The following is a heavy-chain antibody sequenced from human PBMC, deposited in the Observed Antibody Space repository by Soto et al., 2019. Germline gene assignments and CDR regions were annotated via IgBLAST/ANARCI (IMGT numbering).Heavy chain of an antibody. CDR1: GFVFSASA. CDR2: IRSEAHSYAT. J-gene: IGHJ4*02. V-gene: IGHV3-73*01. Sequence: GGSLRLSCAASGFVFSASAMHWVRQAPGKRPEWVGRIRSEAHSYATGYSASLKGRFTISRDDSKNTAYLQMTGLETGDTAVYYCARYDTFDYWGQGPQVTGSS. CDR3: ARYDTFDY. D-gene: IGHD3-9*01.